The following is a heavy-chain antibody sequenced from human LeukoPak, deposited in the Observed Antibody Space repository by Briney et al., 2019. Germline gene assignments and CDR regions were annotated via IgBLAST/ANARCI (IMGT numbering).Heavy chain of an antibody. Sequence: SETLSLTCTVSGGSISSYYWSWIRQPGGKALEWIGRISSSGNTHYNPSLKSRVTMSVDTSKNQFSLRLSSVTAADTAIYYCARAVAGTADFDFWGQGTLVTVSS. D-gene: IGHD6-19*01. CDR1: GGSISSYY. CDR2: ISSSGNT. CDR3: ARAVAGTADFDF. J-gene: IGHJ4*02. V-gene: IGHV4-4*07.